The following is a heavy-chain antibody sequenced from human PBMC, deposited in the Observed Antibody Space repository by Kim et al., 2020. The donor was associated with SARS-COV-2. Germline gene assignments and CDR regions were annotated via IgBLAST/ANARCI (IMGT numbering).Heavy chain of an antibody. CDR3: AAAPGGWPKHNWFDP. V-gene: IGHV1-58*01. D-gene: IGHD1-26*01. CDR1: GFTFTSSA. J-gene: IGHJ5*02. Sequence: SVKVSCKASGFTFTSSAVQWVRQARGQRLEWIGWIVVGSGNTNYAQKFQERVTITRDMSTSTAYMELSSLRSEDTAVYYCAAAPGGWPKHNWFDPWGQGTLVTVSS. CDR2: IVVGSGNT.